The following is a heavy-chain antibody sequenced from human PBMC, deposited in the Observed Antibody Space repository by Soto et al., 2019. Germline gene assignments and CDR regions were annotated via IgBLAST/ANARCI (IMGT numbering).Heavy chain of an antibody. CDR2: IHSDGSNT. CDR3: ARDNHYVIDY. D-gene: IGHD3-10*02. J-gene: IGHJ4*02. CDR1: GFDFGTTW. Sequence: EVQLVESGGGLVQPGGSLRLSCAASGFDFGTTWMHWVRQVPGKGLVWVSRIHSDGSNTIYADSVKGRFSISRDNAKNTLYLQMNSLRAEDTAVYYCARDNHYVIDYWGQGTLVTVSS. V-gene: IGHV3-74*01.